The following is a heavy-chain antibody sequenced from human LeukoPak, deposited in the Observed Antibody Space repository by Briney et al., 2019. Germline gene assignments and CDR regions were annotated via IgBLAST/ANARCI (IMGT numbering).Heavy chain of an antibody. J-gene: IGHJ4*02. Sequence: TGGSLRLSCAASGFTFSSYGMHWVRQAPGKGLEWVAVIWYGGSNKYYADSVKGRFTISRDNSKNTLYLQMNSLRAEDTAVYYCAKDRRNRYVDIVATPAGVLDYWGQGTLVTVSS. CDR3: AKDRRNRYVDIVATPAGVLDY. CDR2: IWYGGSNK. V-gene: IGHV3-30*02. D-gene: IGHD5-12*01. CDR1: GFTFSSYG.